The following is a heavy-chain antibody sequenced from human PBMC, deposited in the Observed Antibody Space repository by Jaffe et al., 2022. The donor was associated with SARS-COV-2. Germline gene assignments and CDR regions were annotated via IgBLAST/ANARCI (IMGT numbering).Heavy chain of an antibody. CDR2: VSGSGSII. D-gene: IGHD2-21*01. V-gene: IGHV3-48*01. J-gene: IGHJ1*01. CDR1: GLAFSTYS. Sequence: EVQLVESGGGLVQPGGSLRLSCAASGLAFSTYSMNWVRQAPGKGLVWVSYVSGSGSIIYYADSVKGRFTISRDNAKNSLYLQMNSLRAEDTAVYYCASSLLDLRDLYFQDWGQGTLVTVSS. CDR3: ASSLLDLRDLYFQD.